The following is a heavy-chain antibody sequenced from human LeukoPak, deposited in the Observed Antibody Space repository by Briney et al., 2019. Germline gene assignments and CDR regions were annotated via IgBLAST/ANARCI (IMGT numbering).Heavy chain of an antibody. V-gene: IGHV3-21*01. CDR1: GFTFSSYG. J-gene: IGHJ4*02. CDR2: ISRSSSYI. Sequence: GGSLRLSCAASGFTFSSYGMSWVRQAPGKGLEWVSSISRSSSYIYYADSVKGRFTISRDNAKNSLYLQINSLRAEDTALYYCARSHYGSGSYLTDYWGQGTLVTVSS. D-gene: IGHD3-10*01. CDR3: ARSHYGSGSYLTDY.